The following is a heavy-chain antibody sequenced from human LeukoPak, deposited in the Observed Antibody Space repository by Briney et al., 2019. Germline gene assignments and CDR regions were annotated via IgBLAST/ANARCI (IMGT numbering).Heavy chain of an antibody. J-gene: IGHJ4*02. Sequence: GASVKVSCKASGYTFTSYGISWVRQAPRQGLEWMGWISAYNGNTNYAQKLQGRVTMTTDTSTSTAYMELRSLRSDDTAVYYCARPKYYVSSGYSELDCWGQGTLVTVSS. V-gene: IGHV1-18*01. CDR1: GYTFTSYG. CDR2: ISAYNGNT. CDR3: ARPKYYVSSGYSELDC. D-gene: IGHD3-22*01.